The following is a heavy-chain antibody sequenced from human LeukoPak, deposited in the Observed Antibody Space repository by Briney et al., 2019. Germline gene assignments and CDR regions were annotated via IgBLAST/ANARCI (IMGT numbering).Heavy chain of an antibody. CDR1: GASINSYY. Sequence: PSETLSLTCSVSGASINSYYWGWIRQPPGKGLEWIGYIYTSGNTIYNPSLKSPVTISMDTSKNQFSLKMGSVTAADTAVYYCASLSIGPSPYFYYYMDVWGKGTSVTVSS. CDR3: ASLSIGPSPYFYYYMDV. CDR2: IYTSGNT. V-gene: IGHV4-4*09. J-gene: IGHJ6*03. D-gene: IGHD2-21*01.